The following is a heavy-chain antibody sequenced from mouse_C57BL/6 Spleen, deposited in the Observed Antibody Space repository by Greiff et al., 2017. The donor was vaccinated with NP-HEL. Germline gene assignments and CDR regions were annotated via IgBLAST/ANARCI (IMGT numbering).Heavy chain of an antibody. Sequence: QVQLKQSGAELVRPGASVTLSCKASGYTFTDYEMHWVKQTPVHGLEWIGAIDPETGGTAYNQKFKGKAILTADKSSSTAYMELRSLTSEDSAVYYCTRRALYYGSRYAMDYWGQGTSVTVSS. CDR3: TRRALYYGSRYAMDY. J-gene: IGHJ4*01. V-gene: IGHV1-15*01. D-gene: IGHD1-1*01. CDR2: IDPETGGT. CDR1: GYTFTDYE.